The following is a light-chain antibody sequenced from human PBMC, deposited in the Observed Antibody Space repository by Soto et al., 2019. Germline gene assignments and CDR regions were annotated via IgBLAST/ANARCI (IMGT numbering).Light chain of an antibody. Sequence: DIPMTPSPSTLSAPVGDRVTISCRASQSISSWLAWYQQKPGKAPKLLIYKASTLESGVPSRFSGSGSGTEFSLTISSLQPDDFATYYCQQYGTFGQGTKVAI. CDR1: QSISSW. CDR3: QQYGT. J-gene: IGKJ1*01. V-gene: IGKV1-5*03. CDR2: KAS.